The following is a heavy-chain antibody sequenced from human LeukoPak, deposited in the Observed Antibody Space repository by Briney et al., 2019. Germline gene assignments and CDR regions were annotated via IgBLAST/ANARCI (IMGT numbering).Heavy chain of an antibody. V-gene: IGHV3-64D*09. Sequence: PGGSLRLSCSASGFTFSSCGMHWVRQAPGKGLEYVSAISDNGGSTKYADSVKGRFTISRDNSKNTLYLQMSSLRTGDTALYYCVKGATTGLYYFDYWGQGTLVTVSS. J-gene: IGHJ4*02. CDR2: ISDNGGST. D-gene: IGHD1-1*01. CDR3: VKGATTGLYYFDY. CDR1: GFTFSSCG.